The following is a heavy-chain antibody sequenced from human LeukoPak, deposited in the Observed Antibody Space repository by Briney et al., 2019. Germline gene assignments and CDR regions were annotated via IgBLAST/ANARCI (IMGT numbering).Heavy chain of an antibody. J-gene: IGHJ4*02. V-gene: IGHV3-21*01. CDR1: GFTFSSYS. D-gene: IGHD3-22*01. CDR2: ISSSSSYI. Sequence: GGSLRLSCAASGFTFSSYSMNWVRQAPGKGLEWVSSISSSSSYIYYADSVKGRFTISRDNAKNSLYLQMNNLRAEDTAVYYCARDLTYYYDSSGYSFDYWGQGTLVTVSS. CDR3: ARDLTYYYDSSGYSFDY.